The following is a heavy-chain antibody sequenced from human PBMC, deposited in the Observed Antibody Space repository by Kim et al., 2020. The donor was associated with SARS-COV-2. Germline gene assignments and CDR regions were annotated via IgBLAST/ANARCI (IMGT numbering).Heavy chain of an antibody. CDR2: IWYDGSNE. D-gene: IGHD6-19*01. CDR1: GFTFSSYG. CDR3: ARDDSLAVSVNYYYGMDV. J-gene: IGHJ6*02. Sequence: GGSLRLSCEASGFTFSSYGMHWVRQAPGKGLEWVAVIWYDGSNEDYLDSVKGRFTISRDNSKNTLYLQMNSLRAEDTAVYYCARDDSLAVSVNYYYGMDVWGQGTTVTVSS. V-gene: IGHV3-33*08.